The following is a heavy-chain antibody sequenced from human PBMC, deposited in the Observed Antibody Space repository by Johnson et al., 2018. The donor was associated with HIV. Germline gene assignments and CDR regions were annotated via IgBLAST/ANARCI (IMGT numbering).Heavy chain of an antibody. CDR1: RFTFSSYA. V-gene: IGHV3-30*04. CDR3: ASGRVGGNDAFDI. CDR2: ISYDGSKK. Sequence: QVQLVESGGGVVQPGRSLRLSCAASRFTFSSYAMHWVRQAPGKGLEWVAVISYDGSKKYYADSVKGRFTISRDNSKNTLYLQMNSLRAEDTAVYYCASGRVGGNDAFDIWGQGTMVTVSS. D-gene: IGHD2-15*01. J-gene: IGHJ3*02.